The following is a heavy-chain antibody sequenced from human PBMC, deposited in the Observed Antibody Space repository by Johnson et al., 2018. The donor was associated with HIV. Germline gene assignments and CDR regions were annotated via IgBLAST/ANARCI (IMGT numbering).Heavy chain of an antibody. D-gene: IGHD6-13*01. V-gene: IGHV3-30-3*02. Sequence: QVQLVESGGGVVQPGRSLRLSCAASGFTFSSYAVHWVRQAPGKGLEWVAIISYDGSNKYYADSVKGRFTISRDNSKDTLYLQMNSLRAEDTAVYYCAKHNGLDSSWPFDAFDIWGQGTRVTVSS. CDR3: AKHNGLDSSWPFDAFDI. CDR2: ISYDGSNK. CDR1: GFTFSSYA. J-gene: IGHJ3*02.